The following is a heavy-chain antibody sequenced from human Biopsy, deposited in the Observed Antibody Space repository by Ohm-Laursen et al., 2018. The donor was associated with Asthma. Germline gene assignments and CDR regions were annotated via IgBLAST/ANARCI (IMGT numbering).Heavy chain of an antibody. Sequence: SLRLSCAASRFTYEMHWVRQAPGKGLEWIAVISYDGSSIYYADSVKGRFTISRDNSKNTLSLQMNSLTAEDTAVYYCAKEGVAGTHIEDWGQGTLVTVSS. CDR1: RFTYE. V-gene: IGHV3-30*19. CDR2: ISYDGSSI. J-gene: IGHJ4*02. CDR3: AKEGVAGTHIED. D-gene: IGHD6-19*01.